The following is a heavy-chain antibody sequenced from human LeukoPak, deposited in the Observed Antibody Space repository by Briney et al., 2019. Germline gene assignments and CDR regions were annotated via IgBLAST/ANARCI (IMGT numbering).Heavy chain of an antibody. CDR2: INHDGEAI. CDR1: GFTFSDYW. CDR3: ARDHDWALDF. V-gene: IGHV3-11*04. D-gene: IGHD3-9*01. J-gene: IGHJ4*02. Sequence: PGGSLRLSCAASGFTFSDYWMSWMRQAPGKGLEWIAYINHDGEAIYYPQFVRGRFIISRDNAKNTLFLQMNDLRDEDTAVYYCARDHDWALDFWGQGTRVTVSS.